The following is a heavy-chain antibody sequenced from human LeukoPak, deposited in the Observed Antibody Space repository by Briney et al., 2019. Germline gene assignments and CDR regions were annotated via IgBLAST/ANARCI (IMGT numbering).Heavy chain of an antibody. J-gene: IGHJ5*02. V-gene: IGHV4-34*01. CDR1: GGSFSGYY. CDR2: INHSGST. Sequence: SETLSLTSAVYGGSFSGYYWSWIRQPPGKGLEWIGEINHSGSTNYNPSLKSRVTISVDTPKNQFSLKLSSVTAADTAVYYCAREDCSGGICYLNWFDPWGQGTLVTVSS. CDR3: AREDCSGGICYLNWFDP. D-gene: IGHD2-15*01.